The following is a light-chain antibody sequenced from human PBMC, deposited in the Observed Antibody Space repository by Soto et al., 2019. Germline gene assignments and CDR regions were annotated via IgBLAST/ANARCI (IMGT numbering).Light chain of an antibody. CDR2: GAS. CDR3: QQYNNWPPSFT. Sequence: EIVMTQSPATLSVSPGERATLSCRASQSVSSNLAWYQQKPGQAPRLLIYGASTRATGIPARFSGSGSGTEFTLTISSLQSEDLAVYYCQQYNNWPPSFTFGPGTKVDI. V-gene: IGKV3-15*01. J-gene: IGKJ3*01. CDR1: QSVSSN.